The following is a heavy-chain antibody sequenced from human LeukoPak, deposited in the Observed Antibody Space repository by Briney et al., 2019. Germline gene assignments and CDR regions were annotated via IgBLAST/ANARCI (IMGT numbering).Heavy chain of an antibody. D-gene: IGHD2-2*01. CDR3: ARGGDCSSTSCFFDY. CDR2: ISTSSSYI. V-gene: IGHV3-21*01. CDR1: GITFSSYR. Sequence: PGGSLRLSCAASGITFSSYRMNWVRHAPGKGLEWISSISTSSSYIYYADSVKGRLTISRDNAKNSLYLQMNSLTTEDTAVYYCARGGDCSSTSCFFDYWGQGTLVTVSS. J-gene: IGHJ4*02.